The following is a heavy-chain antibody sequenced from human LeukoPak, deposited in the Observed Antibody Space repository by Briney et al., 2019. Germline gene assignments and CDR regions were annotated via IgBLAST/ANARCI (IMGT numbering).Heavy chain of an antibody. V-gene: IGHV3-33*01. CDR3: ARDFQTDK. CDR2: IWYDGSNK. Sequence: GGSLRLSCAASGFTFSSYGMHWVRQAPGKGLEWVAVIWYDGSNKYYADSVKGRFTISRDNAKNSLSLQMNSLRVEDTAVYYCARDFQTDKWGQGTLVTVSS. CDR1: GFTFSSYG. J-gene: IGHJ1*01.